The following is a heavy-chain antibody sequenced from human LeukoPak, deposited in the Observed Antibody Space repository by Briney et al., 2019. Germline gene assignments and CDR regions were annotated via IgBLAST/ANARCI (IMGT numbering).Heavy chain of an antibody. CDR3: AREKWELLPIFDY. D-gene: IGHD1-26*01. V-gene: IGHV4-59*01. CDR1: GGSISSYY. Sequence: PSDTLSLTCTVSGGSISSYYWSWIRQSPGKGLEWIGYILYSGSTNYNPSLKSRVTISVDTSKNQFSLKLSSVTAADTAVYYCAREKWELLPIFDYWGQGTLVTVSS. J-gene: IGHJ4*02. CDR2: ILYSGST.